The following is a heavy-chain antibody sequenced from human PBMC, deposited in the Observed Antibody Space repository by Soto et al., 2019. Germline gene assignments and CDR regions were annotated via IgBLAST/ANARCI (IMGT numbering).Heavy chain of an antibody. Sequence: ASVKVSCKASGYTFTSYAMHWVRQAPGQRLEWMGWINAGNGNTKYSQKFQGRVTITRDTSASTAYMELSSLRSEDTAVYYCAREAPGLEVSDYWGQGTLVTVSS. D-gene: IGHD1-1*01. V-gene: IGHV1-3*01. CDR3: AREAPGLEVSDY. J-gene: IGHJ4*02. CDR2: INAGNGNT. CDR1: GYTFTSYA.